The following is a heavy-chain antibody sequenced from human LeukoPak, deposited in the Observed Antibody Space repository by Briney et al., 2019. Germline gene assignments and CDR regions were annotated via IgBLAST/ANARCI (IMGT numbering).Heavy chain of an antibody. CDR3: AKGISSSWYRFDY. CDR2: ISGSGGST. CDR1: GFTFSSYA. Sequence: GGSLRLSCAASGFTFSSYAMSWVRQAPGKGLEWVSAISGSGGSTYYADSVKGRFTISRDNSKNTLYPQMNSLRAEDTAVYYCAKGISSSWYRFDYWGQGTLVTVSS. V-gene: IGHV3-23*01. J-gene: IGHJ4*02. D-gene: IGHD6-13*01.